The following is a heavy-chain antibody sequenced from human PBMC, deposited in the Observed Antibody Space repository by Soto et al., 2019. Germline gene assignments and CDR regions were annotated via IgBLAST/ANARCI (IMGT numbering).Heavy chain of an antibody. J-gene: IGHJ3*02. CDR1: GFTFSNFE. Sequence: EAQLTQSGGGLAQPGGSLRLSCVASGFTFSNFEMNWVRQAPGKGLEWVAYISRTGESTSHSESAKGRLTISRDNSSNSLFLEMSGLRAEDTAVYFCARDKAGDLWSGYHGTRDAFDIWGQGTMVTVSS. V-gene: IGHV3-48*03. D-gene: IGHD3-3*01. CDR3: ARDKAGDLWSGYHGTRDAFDI. CDR2: ISRTGEST.